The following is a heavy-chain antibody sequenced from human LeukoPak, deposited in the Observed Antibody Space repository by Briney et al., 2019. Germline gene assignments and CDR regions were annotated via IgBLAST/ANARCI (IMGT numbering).Heavy chain of an antibody. V-gene: IGHV3-23*01. CDR2: ISGSGGST. CDR1: GFTFSSYA. J-gene: IGHJ6*02. Sequence: GGSLRLSCAASGFTFSSYAMSWVRQAPGKGLVWVSAISGSGGSTYYADSVKGRFTISRDNSKNTLYLQKNSLRAEDTAVYYCAKDYRGSGSYYRQPYYYYGMDVWGQGTTVTVSS. D-gene: IGHD3-10*01. CDR3: AKDYRGSGSYYRQPYYYYGMDV.